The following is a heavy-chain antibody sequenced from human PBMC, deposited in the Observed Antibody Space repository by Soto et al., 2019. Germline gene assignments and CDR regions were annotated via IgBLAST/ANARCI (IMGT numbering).Heavy chain of an antibody. CDR2: TYYRSKWYN. CDR1: GDSVSSNSAA. D-gene: IGHD3-9*01. Sequence: PSQTLSLTCAISGDSVSSNSAAWNWIRQSPSRGLEWLGRTYYRSKWYNDYAVSVKSRITINPDTSNNQFTLQLNSVTPEDTAVYYCARYYNILTGYYSAWWLDPWGQGTLVTVSS. V-gene: IGHV6-1*01. J-gene: IGHJ5*02. CDR3: ARYYNILTGYYSAWWLDP.